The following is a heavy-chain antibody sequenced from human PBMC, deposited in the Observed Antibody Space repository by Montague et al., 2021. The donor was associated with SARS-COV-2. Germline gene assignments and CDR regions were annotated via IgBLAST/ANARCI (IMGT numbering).Heavy chain of an antibody. V-gene: IGHV2-5*02. CDR3: ARRITIYAFDI. CDR1: GFSLSTSGVG. Sequence: PALVKPTQTLTLTCTFSGFSLSTSGVGVGWIRQPPGKALEWHALIYWDDDKRYSPSLKSRLTITKDTSKNQVVLTMTNMDPVDTATYYCARRITIYAFDIWGQGTMVTVSS. D-gene: IGHD3-3*01. CDR2: IYWDDDK. J-gene: IGHJ3*02.